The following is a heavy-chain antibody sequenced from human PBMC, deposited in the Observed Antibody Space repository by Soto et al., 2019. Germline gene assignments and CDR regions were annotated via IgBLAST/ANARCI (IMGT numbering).Heavy chain of an antibody. J-gene: IGHJ1*01. V-gene: IGHV4-34*01. CDR3: ARQSSWLLFSPSWLVPPFGYFQH. CDR1: GGSFSGYY. CDR2: INHSGST. D-gene: IGHD6-19*01. Sequence: SEKLPLTCAVYGGSFSGYYWSGSRQPPGKGLEWIGEINHSGSTNYNPSLKSRVTISVDTSKTQFSLKLSSVTAADTAVYYCARQSSWLLFSPSWLVPPFGYFQHGGHCTFVSV.